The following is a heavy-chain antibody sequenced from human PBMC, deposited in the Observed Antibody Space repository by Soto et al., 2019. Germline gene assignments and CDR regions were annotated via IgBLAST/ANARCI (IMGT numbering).Heavy chain of an antibody. CDR2: IWYDGSNK. Sequence: PWGSLRHSCAASVFPFSGSVIPWVRQAPGKGLEWVAVIWYDGSNKYYADSVKGRFTISRDNSKNTLYLQMNSLRAEDTAVYYCARNKKTGERGYYYYMDVLGKGNTVTGS. CDR1: VFPFSGSV. V-gene: IGHV3-33*01. CDR3: ARNKKTGERGYYYYMDV. J-gene: IGHJ6*03. D-gene: IGHD7-27*01.